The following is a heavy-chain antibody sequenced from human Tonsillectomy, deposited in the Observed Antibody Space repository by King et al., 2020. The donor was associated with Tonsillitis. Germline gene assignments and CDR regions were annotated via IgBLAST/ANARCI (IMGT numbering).Heavy chain of an antibody. V-gene: IGHV3-74*01. CDR2: INSDGSST. CDR3: ARDPYQPLPGIDY. Sequence: VQLVESGGGLVQPGGSLRLSCAASGFTFSSYWMHWVRQAPGKGLVWVSRINSDGSSTSYADSVKGRFTISRDNAKNKLYLQMNSLRAEDTAVYYCARDPYQPLPGIDYWGQGTLVTVSS. D-gene: IGHD2-2*01. CDR1: GFTFSSYW. J-gene: IGHJ4*02.